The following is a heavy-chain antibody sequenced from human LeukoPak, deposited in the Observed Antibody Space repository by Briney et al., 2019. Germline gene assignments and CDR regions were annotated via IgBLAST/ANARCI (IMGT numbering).Heavy chain of an antibody. CDR2: IYTSGST. CDR1: GVSISSYS. J-gene: IGHJ4*02. D-gene: IGHD5-18*01. Sequence: PSETLSLTCTVSGVSISSYSWSWIRQPAGKGLEWIGRIYTSGSTNYNPSLKSRVTMSVDTSKNQFSLKLSSVTAADTAVYYCARDTYNYGSLAYYFDYWGQGTLVTVSS. CDR3: ARDTYNYGSLAYYFDY. V-gene: IGHV4-4*07.